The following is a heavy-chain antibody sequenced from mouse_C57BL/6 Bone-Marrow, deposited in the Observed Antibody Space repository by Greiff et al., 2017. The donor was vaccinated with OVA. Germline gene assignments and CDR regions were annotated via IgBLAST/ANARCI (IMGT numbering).Heavy chain of an antibody. CDR1: GFSLTSYG. Sequence: VKLVESGPGLVQPSQSLSITCTVSGFSLTSYGVHWVRQSPGKGLEWLGVIWRGGSTDYNAAFMSRLSITKDNSKSQVFFKMNSLQADDTAIYYCAKFITTVVAPGFYAMDYWGQGTSVTVSS. D-gene: IGHD1-1*01. CDR3: AKFITTVVAPGFYAMDY. V-gene: IGHV2-5*01. J-gene: IGHJ4*01. CDR2: IWRGGST.